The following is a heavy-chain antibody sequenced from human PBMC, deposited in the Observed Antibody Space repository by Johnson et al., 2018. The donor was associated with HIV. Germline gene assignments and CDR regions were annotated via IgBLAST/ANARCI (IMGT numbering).Heavy chain of an antibody. CDR2: ISSSGDII. J-gene: IGHJ3*02. Sequence: QMLLVESGGGLIQPGGSLRLSCAASGFTVSSTYMSWVRQAPGKGLEWLSFISSSGDIIRYADSVKGRLTISRDNAKNSLILQMNSLRDEDTAVYYCARRTVTALFDIWGQGTLVTVSS. D-gene: IGHD4-17*01. CDR1: GFTVSSTY. V-gene: IGHV3-11*04. CDR3: ARRTVTALFDI.